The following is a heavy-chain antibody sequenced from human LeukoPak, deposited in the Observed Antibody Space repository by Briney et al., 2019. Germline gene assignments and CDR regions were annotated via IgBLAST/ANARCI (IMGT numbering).Heavy chain of an antibody. J-gene: IGHJ1*01. CDR3: ARDGGIQLWSRYFQH. CDR2: TYYSGST. V-gene: IGHV4-31*03. Sequence: SQTLSLTCTVSGGSISSGGYYWSWIRQHPGKGLEWIGYTYYSGSTYYNPSLKSRVTISVDTSKNQFSLKLSSVTAADTAVYYCARDGGIQLWSRYFQHWGQGTLVTVSS. CDR1: GGSISSGGYY. D-gene: IGHD5-18*01.